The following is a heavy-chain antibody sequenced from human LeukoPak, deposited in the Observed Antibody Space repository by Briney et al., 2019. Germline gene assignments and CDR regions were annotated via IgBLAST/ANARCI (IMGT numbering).Heavy chain of an antibody. Sequence: ASVKVSCKASGYTFTSYGISWVRQAPGQGLEWMGWISAYNGNTNYAQKLQGRVTMTTDASTSTAYMELRSLRSDDTAVYYCFLRSSGYHTWDDYWGQGTLVTVSS. CDR1: GYTFTSYG. CDR3: FLRSSGYHTWDDY. CDR2: ISAYNGNT. V-gene: IGHV1-18*01. J-gene: IGHJ4*02. D-gene: IGHD3-22*01.